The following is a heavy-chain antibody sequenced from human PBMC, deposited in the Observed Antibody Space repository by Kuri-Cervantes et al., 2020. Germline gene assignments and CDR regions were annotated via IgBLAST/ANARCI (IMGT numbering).Heavy chain of an antibody. CDR2: FDPEDGET. J-gene: IGHJ4*02. CDR3: ARRVIVVGEGPSRGRRMSMTTVTTCRYYFDY. D-gene: IGHD4-17*01. V-gene: IGHV1-24*01. Sequence: ASVKVSCKVSGYTLTELSMHWVRQAPGKGLEWMGGFDPEDGETIYAQKFQGRVTMTEDTSTDTAYMELSSLRSEDTAVYYCARRVIVVGEGPSRGRRMSMTTVTTCRYYFDYWGQGTLVTVSS. CDR1: GYTLTELS.